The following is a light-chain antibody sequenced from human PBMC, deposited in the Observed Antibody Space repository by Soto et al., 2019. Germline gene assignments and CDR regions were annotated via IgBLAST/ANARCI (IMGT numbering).Light chain of an antibody. J-gene: IGKJ5*01. V-gene: IGKV1-39*01. CDR3: QQGYSTPVT. CDR2: GSS. CDR1: QSISRH. Sequence: DIHMTQSPSSLSPSVGYRVTLTCRASQSISRHLNWYQQKPGRAPRLLIYGSSNLQGGVPSRFSGSGSGTDFTLTISSLLPEDFATYYCQQGYSTPVTFGQGTRLEI.